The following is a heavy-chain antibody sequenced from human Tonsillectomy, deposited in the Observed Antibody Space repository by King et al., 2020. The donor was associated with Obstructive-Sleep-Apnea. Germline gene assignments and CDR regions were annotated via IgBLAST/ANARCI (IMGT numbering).Heavy chain of an antibody. D-gene: IGHD6-19*01. J-gene: IGHJ4*02. CDR3: AKTTVAGTPQAYQLDY. CDR2: ISWNSGRV. CDR1: GFTFDDYA. Sequence: VQLVESGGGLVQPGRSLRLSCAASGFTFDDYAMHWVRQTPGKGLEWVSGISWNSGRVDYADSVKGRFTISRDNAKNSLYLQMNSLRVEDTALYYCAKTTVAGTPQAYQLDYWGQGTLVTVSS. V-gene: IGHV3-9*01.